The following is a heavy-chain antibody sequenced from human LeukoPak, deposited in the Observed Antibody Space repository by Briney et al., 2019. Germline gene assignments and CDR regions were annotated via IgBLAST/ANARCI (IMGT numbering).Heavy chain of an antibody. CDR1: GGSFSGYY. CDR2: INHSGST. Sequence: SETLSLTCAVYGGSFSGYYWSWIRQPPGKGLGWIGEINHSGSTNYNPSLKSRVTISVDTSKNQFSLKLSSVTAADTAVYYCARGGAQNTYYDFWSGYYYFDYWGQGTLVTVSS. J-gene: IGHJ4*02. D-gene: IGHD3-3*01. CDR3: ARGGAQNTYYDFWSGYYYFDY. V-gene: IGHV4-34*01.